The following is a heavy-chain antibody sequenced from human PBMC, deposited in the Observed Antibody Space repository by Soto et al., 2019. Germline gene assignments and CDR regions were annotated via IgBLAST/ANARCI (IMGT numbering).Heavy chain of an antibody. Sequence: GGSLRLSCAASGFTFSSYAMHWVRQAPGKGLEWVAVISYDGSNKYYADSVKGRFTISRDNSKNTLYLQMNSLRAEDTAVYYCARSEDYDSSGYYLRYYYGMDVWGQGTTVTVSS. D-gene: IGHD3-22*01. CDR2: ISYDGSNK. J-gene: IGHJ6*02. V-gene: IGHV3-30-3*01. CDR3: ARSEDYDSSGYYLRYYYGMDV. CDR1: GFTFSSYA.